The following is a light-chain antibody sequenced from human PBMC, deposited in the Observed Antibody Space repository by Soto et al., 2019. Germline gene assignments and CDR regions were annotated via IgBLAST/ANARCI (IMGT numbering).Light chain of an antibody. CDR3: QQSYSGFT. CDR1: QSISSY. CDR2: DAS. V-gene: IGKV1-39*01. J-gene: IGKJ3*01. Sequence: DIQMTQSPSSLSASVGDRVTITCRASQSISSYLNWYQQKPGKAPKLLIYDASSLQSGVPSRFSGSGSGTDFTLTISSLQPEDFATYYCQQSYSGFTFGPGTKVDIK.